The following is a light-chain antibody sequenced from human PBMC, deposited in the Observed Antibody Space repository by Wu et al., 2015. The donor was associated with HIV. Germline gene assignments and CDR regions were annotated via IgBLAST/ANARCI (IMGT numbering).Light chain of an antibody. Sequence: EIVLTQSPGTLSLSPGERATLSCRASQSVSSSYLAWYQQKPGQAPRLLIYGASSRATGIPDRFSGSGSGTDFTLTISRLEPEDFAVYYCQQYDSSPFTFGGGTKVEI. CDR1: QSVSSSY. J-gene: IGKJ4*01. V-gene: IGKV3-20*01. CDR3: QQYDSSPFT. CDR2: GAS.